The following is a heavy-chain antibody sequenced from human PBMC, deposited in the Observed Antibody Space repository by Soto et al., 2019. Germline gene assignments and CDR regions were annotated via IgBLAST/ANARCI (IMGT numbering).Heavy chain of an antibody. J-gene: IGHJ6*02. Sequence: QVQLQESGPGLVKPSQTLSLTCTVSGGSISSGGYYWSWIRQHPGKGLEWIGYIYYSGSTYYNPSLKSRVTISVDTSKNQFSLKLSSVTAADTAVYYCARDSWRFGVVIQGGGMDVWGQGTTVTVSS. CDR3: ARDSWRFGVVIQGGGMDV. CDR1: GGSISSGGYY. D-gene: IGHD3-3*01. CDR2: IYYSGST. V-gene: IGHV4-31*03.